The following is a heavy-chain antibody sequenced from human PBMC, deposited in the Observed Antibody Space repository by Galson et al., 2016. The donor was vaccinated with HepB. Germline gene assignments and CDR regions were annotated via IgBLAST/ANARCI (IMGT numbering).Heavy chain of an antibody. CDR2: ISYDGSYK. J-gene: IGHJ4*02. V-gene: IGHV3-30*04. CDR1: ALSFKSSA. D-gene: IGHD3-3*01. Sequence: SLRLSCAASALSFKSSAMHWVRQAPGKGLEWVAVISYDGSYKNYADSVKARFTISRDNSKKEVYLEMESLRPEDTAVYFCASDEAGGFRFLEWGRGTLVTGSS. CDR3: ASDEAGGFRFLE.